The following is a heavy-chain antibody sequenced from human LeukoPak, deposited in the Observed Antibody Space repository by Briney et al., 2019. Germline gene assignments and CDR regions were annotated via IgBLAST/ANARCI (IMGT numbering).Heavy chain of an antibody. D-gene: IGHD5-12*01. CDR2: ISYSGST. J-gene: IGHJ1*01. Sequence: SEPLPLTGTVSGGSINSYYWSWIRQPPGKGLEWIGYISYSGSTNFNPSLRSRVTISVDTSKNYFSLKLTPVTAAATAVYYCARHGGRGYSGYDMDYFQHWGQGTLVTVSS. CDR3: ARHGGRGYSGYDMDYFQH. V-gene: IGHV4-59*08. CDR1: GGSINSYY.